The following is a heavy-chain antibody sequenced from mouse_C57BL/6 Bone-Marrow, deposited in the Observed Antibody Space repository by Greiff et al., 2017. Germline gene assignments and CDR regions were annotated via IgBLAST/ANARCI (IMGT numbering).Heavy chain of an antibody. CDR3: ARLAGSKPDDYAMDY. CDR1: GFTFSSYG. V-gene: IGHV5-6*01. J-gene: IGHJ4*01. Sequence: EVKLMESGGDLVKPGGSLKLSCAASGFTFSSYGMSWVRQTPDKRLEWVATISSGGSYTYYPDSVTGRFTISRDNAKNTLYLQRSSLKSEDTAMYYCARLAGSKPDDYAMDYWGQGTSVTVSS. D-gene: IGHD2-5*01. CDR2: ISSGGSYT.